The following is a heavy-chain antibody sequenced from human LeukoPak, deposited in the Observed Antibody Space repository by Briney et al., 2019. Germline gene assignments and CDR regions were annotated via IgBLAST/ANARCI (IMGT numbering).Heavy chain of an antibody. J-gene: IGHJ5*02. D-gene: IGHD4/OR15-4a*01. CDR3: ARGGAWFEH. CDR1: GFTFSSYT. V-gene: IGHV3-21*01. Sequence: GGSLRLSCTASGFTFSSYTINWVRHAPGKGLEWVSCIYSISSYRYYADSVKGRFTISRDNAKSSLFLQMNSLRAEDTAIYYCARGGAWFEHWGQGTLVTVSS. CDR2: IYSISSYR.